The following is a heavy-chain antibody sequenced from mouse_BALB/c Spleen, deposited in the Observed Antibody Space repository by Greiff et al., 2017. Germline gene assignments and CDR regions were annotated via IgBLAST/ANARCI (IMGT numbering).Heavy chain of an antibody. D-gene: IGHD2-2*01. Sequence: QVQLQQSGAELARPGASVKLSCKASGYTFTSYWMQWVKQRPGQGLAWIGAIYPGDGDTRYTQKFKGKATLTADKSSSTAYMQLSSLASEDSAVYYCAPYGYDGFAYWGQGTLVTVSA. CDR3: APYGYDGFAY. J-gene: IGHJ3*01. CDR2: IYPGDGDT. V-gene: IGHV1-87*01. CDR1: GYTFTSYW.